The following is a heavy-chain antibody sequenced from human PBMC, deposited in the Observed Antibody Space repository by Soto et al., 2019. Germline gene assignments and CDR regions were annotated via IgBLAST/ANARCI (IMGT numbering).Heavy chain of an antibody. J-gene: IGHJ6*02. CDR2: INHSGST. V-gene: IGHV4-34*01. CDR1: GGSFSGYY. CDR3: AGVKEMATIMDYYYGTDV. D-gene: IGHD5-12*01. Sequence: QVQLQQWGAGLLKPSETLSLTCAVYGGSFSGYYWSWIRQPPGKGLEWIGEINHSGSTNYNPSLKSRVTISVDTSKNQYSLKLSSVTAADTAVYYCAGVKEMATIMDYYYGTDVWGQGTTVTVSS.